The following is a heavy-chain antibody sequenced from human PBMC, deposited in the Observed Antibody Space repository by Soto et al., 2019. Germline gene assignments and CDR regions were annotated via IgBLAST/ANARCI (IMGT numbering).Heavy chain of an antibody. CDR1: GFTFSSYA. CDR3: ARVSYSGNWFVHSVAGPNWFDP. V-gene: IGHV3-23*01. Sequence: GGSLRLSCADSGFTFSSYAMSWVRQAPGKGLEWVSAISGSGGSTYYADSVKGRFTISRDNSKNTLYLQMNSLRAEDTAVYYCARVSYSGNWFVHSVAGPNWFDPWGQGTLVTVSS. CDR2: ISGSGGST. D-gene: IGHD6-13*01. J-gene: IGHJ5*02.